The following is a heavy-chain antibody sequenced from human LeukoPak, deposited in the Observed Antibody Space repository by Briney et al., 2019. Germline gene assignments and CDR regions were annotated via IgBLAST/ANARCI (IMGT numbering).Heavy chain of an antibody. J-gene: IGHJ4*02. Sequence: PWETLSLTCTVSTGYLTSNNYYWAWIRRTPGKGLEWIGSIYYTGLTYYNPSLKSRLTISVDTSKSQFSLKLSSVTAADTAVYYCARQGNFYGTGSYPRNFDYWGQETLVTVSS. V-gene: IGHV4-39*01. CDR2: IYYTGLT. D-gene: IGHD3-10*01. CDR3: ARQGNFYGTGSYPRNFDY. CDR1: TGYLTSNNYY.